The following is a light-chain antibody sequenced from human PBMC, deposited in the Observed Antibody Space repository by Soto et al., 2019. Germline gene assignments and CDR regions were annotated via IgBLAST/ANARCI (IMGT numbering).Light chain of an antibody. CDR1: QSVKSSY. V-gene: IGKV3-20*01. J-gene: IGKJ4*01. CDR2: GAS. CDR3: QQYGSSPLT. Sequence: EIVLTQSPGTLSLSPGERATLSCRASQSVKSSYLAWYQQKPGQPPRLLIYGASTRATVIPDRFIGSGSATDFTLTITRMEPEDFAVFYCQQYGSSPLTFGGGSKVEIK.